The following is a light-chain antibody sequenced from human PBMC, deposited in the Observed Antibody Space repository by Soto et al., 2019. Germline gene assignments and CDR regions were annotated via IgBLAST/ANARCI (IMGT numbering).Light chain of an antibody. CDR2: DGS. CDR1: QSVRSN. J-gene: IGKJ5*01. CDR3: QQYDDWPIT. Sequence: IAKPQAPYTVYVSPGGRSTRSCRASQSVRSNLAWYQHKPGQAPRLLIYDGSTRALGIPARFSGSESGTEFTLTISSLQYEDFAVYFCQQYDDWPITFGQGTRLEIK. V-gene: IGKV3-15*01.